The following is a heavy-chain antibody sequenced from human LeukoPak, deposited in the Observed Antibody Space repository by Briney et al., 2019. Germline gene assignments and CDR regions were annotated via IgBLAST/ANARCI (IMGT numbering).Heavy chain of an antibody. CDR2: IYTSGST. CDR3: ARQLQVCSGGSCYSGKGIDY. Sequence: PSETLSLTCTVSGGSISSGNYYWSWIRQPAGEGLEWIGRIYTSGSTNYNPSLKSRVTISVDTSKNQFSLKLSSVTAADTAVYYCARQLQVCSGGSCYSGKGIDYWGQGTLVTVSS. D-gene: IGHD2-15*01. CDR1: GGSISSGNYY. V-gene: IGHV4-61*02. J-gene: IGHJ4*02.